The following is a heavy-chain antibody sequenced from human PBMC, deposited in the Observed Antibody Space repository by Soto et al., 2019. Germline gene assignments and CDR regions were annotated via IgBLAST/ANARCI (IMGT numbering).Heavy chain of an antibody. CDR2: SYYRSKWYN. J-gene: IGHJ5*02. CDR1: GDSVSSNTVA. Sequence: PSQTLSLPCAVSGDSVSSNTVAWNWIRQSPSRGLEWLGRSYYRSKWYNDYAVSVKSRITINPDTSKNQFSLQLNSVTPEDTAVYYCAREKWAAAGGINWFDPWGQGTLVTV. V-gene: IGHV6-1*01. CDR3: AREKWAAAGGINWFDP. D-gene: IGHD6-13*01.